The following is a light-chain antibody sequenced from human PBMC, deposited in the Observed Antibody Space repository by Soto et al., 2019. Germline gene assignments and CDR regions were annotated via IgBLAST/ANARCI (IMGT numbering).Light chain of an antibody. Sequence: ERVLTQSAGSVSSFAGERATVSCRVCLWGGSNYLARFQRNPGQSPRLVLLEAFRRATGIPDRFSGSGSGVDFTLAISILESEDSAVYYSQQDGGSRWTFGQGTKVDIK. V-gene: IGKV3-20*01. CDR2: EAF. CDR1: LWGGSNY. CDR3: QQDGGSRWT. J-gene: IGKJ1*01.